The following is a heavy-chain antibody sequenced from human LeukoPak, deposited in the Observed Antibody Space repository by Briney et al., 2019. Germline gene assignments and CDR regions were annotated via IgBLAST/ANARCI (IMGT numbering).Heavy chain of an antibody. Sequence: GGSLRLSCAASGFTFSSYEMNWVRQAPGKGLERVSYISRSGSTIYYADSVKGRFTISRDNAKNSLYLQMNSLRAEDTAVYYCARDYLVSPFDYWGQGTLVTVSS. CDR3: ARDYLVSPFDY. CDR2: ISRSGSTI. D-gene: IGHD2-21*01. CDR1: GFTFSSYE. J-gene: IGHJ4*02. V-gene: IGHV3-48*03.